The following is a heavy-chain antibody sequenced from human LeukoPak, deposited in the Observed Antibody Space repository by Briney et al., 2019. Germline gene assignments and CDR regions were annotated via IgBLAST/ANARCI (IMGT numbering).Heavy chain of an antibody. D-gene: IGHD3-10*01. CDR1: GGSISSGDYY. J-gene: IGHJ6*03. CDR2: IYYSGST. V-gene: IGHV4-30-4*08. Sequence: SQTLSLTCTVSGGSISSGDYYWSWIRQPPGKGLEWIGYIYYSGSTYYNPSLKSRVTISVDTSKNQFSLKLSSVTAADTAVYYSAIYYGSGGRYYYYYMDVWGKGTTVTVSS. CDR3: AIYYGSGGRYYYYYMDV.